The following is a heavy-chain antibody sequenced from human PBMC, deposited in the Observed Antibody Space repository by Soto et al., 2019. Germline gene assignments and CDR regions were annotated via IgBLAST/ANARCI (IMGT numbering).Heavy chain of an antibody. D-gene: IGHD3-9*01. CDR1: GYNYNTSG. CDR3: ARQHNDLWTDSPDFDY. V-gene: IGHV1-18*04. CDR2: IGAFNNKA. Sequence: QVQLVQSGGEVKKPGASVKVSCKASGYNYNTSGVPGFGKPPGQGLEWWGWIGAFNNKANYAPNIQDRVTMTIDTSTNTAHMEMRSLRPDDTAVYYCARQHNDLWTDSPDFDYWGQGTLVTVSA. J-gene: IGHJ4*02.